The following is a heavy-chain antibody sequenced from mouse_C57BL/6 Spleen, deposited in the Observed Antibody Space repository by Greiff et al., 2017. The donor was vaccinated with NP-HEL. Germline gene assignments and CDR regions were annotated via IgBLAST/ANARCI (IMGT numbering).Heavy chain of an antibody. CDR3: SRQRVVGLDY. V-gene: IGHV5-12*01. CDR2: ISNGGGST. CDR1: GFTFSDYY. Sequence: EVKLMESGGGLVQPGGSLKLSCAASGFTFSDYYMYWVRQTPEKRLEWVAYISNGGGSTYYPDTVKGRFTISRDNAKNTLYLQMHRLKSEATAMYYCSRQRVVGLDYWGQGTTLTVSS. J-gene: IGHJ2*01. D-gene: IGHD1-1*01.